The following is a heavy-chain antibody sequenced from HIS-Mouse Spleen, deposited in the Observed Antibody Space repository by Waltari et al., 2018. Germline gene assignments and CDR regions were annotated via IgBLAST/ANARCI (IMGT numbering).Heavy chain of an antibody. V-gene: IGHV3-7*01. CDR1: GFTFSSYW. J-gene: IGHJ4*02. D-gene: IGHD1-26*01. Sequence: EVQLVESVGGLVQPGGSVRLSCAASGFTFSSYWMSCVRQAPGKGLEWVANIKQDGSEKYYVDSVKGRFTISRDNAKNSLYLQMNSLRAEDTAVYYCAREGDSGSYFDYWGQGTLVTVSS. CDR3: AREGDSGSYFDY. CDR2: IKQDGSEK.